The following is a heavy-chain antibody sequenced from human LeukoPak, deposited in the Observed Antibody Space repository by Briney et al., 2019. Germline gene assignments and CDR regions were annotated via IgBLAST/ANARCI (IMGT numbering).Heavy chain of an antibody. Sequence: GGSLRLSCAASGFTFSLSWMHWVRQAPGKGLEWVSSINYDARSRTYADSVKGRLTISRDNAENTLFMQMNSLRVEDSAIYSCVRGAGPGTPFDWGQGILVTVSS. J-gene: IGHJ1*01. CDR1: GFTFSLSW. D-gene: IGHD1-1*01. V-gene: IGHV3-74*01. CDR2: INYDARSR. CDR3: VRGAGPGTPFD.